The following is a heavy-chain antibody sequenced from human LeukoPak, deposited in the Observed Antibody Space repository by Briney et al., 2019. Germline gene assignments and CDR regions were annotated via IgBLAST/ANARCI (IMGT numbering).Heavy chain of an antibody. Sequence: SSETLSLTCAVYGGSFSGYYWSWIRQPPGKGLEWIGEINHSGSTNYNPSLKSRVTISVGTSENQFSLKLSSVTAADTAVYYCARVRYCSSTSCYFRRNAFDIWGQGTMVTVSS. CDR1: GGSFSGYY. D-gene: IGHD2-2*01. CDR2: INHSGST. V-gene: IGHV4-34*01. CDR3: ARVRYCSSTSCYFRRNAFDI. J-gene: IGHJ3*02.